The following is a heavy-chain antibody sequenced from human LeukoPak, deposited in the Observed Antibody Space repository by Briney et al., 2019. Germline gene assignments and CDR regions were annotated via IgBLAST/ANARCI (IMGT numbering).Heavy chain of an antibody. V-gene: IGHV3-7*01. Sequence: GGSLRLSCAASGFTFSNYWMTWVRQAPGKGLEWVANIKQDDSEIYYVDSVKGRFTISRDNAKNSLYLQMSSLRAEDTGVYYCARLRSLDQWGQGTLVTVSS. D-gene: IGHD5-24*01. CDR3: ARLRSLDQ. CDR1: GFTFSNYW. CDR2: IKQDDSEI. J-gene: IGHJ4*02.